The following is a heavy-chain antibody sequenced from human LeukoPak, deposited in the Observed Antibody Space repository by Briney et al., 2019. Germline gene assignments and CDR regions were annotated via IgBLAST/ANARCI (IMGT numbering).Heavy chain of an antibody. D-gene: IGHD2-15*01. CDR2: INHSGST. V-gene: IGHV4-34*01. CDR3: AREVVVAGFDP. CDR1: GGSFSGYY. J-gene: IGHJ5*02. Sequence: KTSETLSLTCAVYGGSFSGYYWSWIRQPPGKGLEWIGEINHSGSTNYNPSLKSRVTISVDTSKNQFSLKLSSVTAADTAVYYCAREVVVAGFDPWGQGTLVTVSS.